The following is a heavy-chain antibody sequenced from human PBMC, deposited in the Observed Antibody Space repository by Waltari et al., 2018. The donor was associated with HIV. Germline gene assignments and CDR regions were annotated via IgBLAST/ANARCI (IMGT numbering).Heavy chain of an antibody. Sequence: RSLRLSCAASEFTFSSYGMQWVRQAPGKGLEWVAVIWNDGSKKYYADSVKGRFTISRDNSKNTVSLQMNSLRVEDTAVYYCARMEYYDFWSESYYGMDVWGQGTTVSVSS. CDR3: ARMEYYDFWSESYYGMDV. V-gene: IGHV3-33*01. J-gene: IGHJ6*02. CDR2: IWNDGSKK. CDR1: EFTFSSYG. D-gene: IGHD3-3*01.